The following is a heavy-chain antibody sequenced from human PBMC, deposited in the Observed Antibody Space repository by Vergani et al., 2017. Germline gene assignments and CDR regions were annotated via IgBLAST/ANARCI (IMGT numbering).Heavy chain of an antibody. J-gene: IGHJ6*02. Sequence: QVQLQQWGAGLLKPSETLSLTCAVYGGSFSGYYWSWIRQPPGKGLEWIGEINHSGSTNYNPSLKSRVTISVDTSKNQFSLKLSSVTAADPAVYYCARATLVVVAATVQADYGMDVWGQGTTVTVSS. D-gene: IGHD2-15*01. CDR3: ARATLVVVAATVQADYGMDV. CDR2: INHSGST. CDR1: GGSFSGYY. V-gene: IGHV4-34*01.